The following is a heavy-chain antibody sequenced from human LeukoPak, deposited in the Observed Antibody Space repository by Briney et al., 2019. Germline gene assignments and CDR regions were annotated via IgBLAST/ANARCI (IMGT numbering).Heavy chain of an antibody. CDR1: GYTFTSYD. CDR3: AREGNSGSYYFDY. V-gene: IGHV1-8*03. D-gene: IGHD4-23*01. CDR2: MNPNSGNT. Sequence: ASVTVSCKASGYTFTSYDINWVRQATGQGLEWMGWMNPNSGNTGYAQKFQGRVTITRNTSISTAYMELSSLRSEDTAAYYCAREGNSGSYYFDYWGQGTLVTVSS. J-gene: IGHJ4*02.